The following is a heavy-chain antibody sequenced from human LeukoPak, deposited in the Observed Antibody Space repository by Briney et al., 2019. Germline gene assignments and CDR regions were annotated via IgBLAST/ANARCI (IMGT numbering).Heavy chain of an antibody. CDR2: IHPSSGST. J-gene: IGHJ4*02. CDR1: GSTFTSYF. D-gene: IGHD6-13*01. V-gene: IGHV1-46*01. CDR3: ARTYSSSWSYCDS. Sequence: GASVKVSCKASGSTFTSYFIHWVRQAPGQGLDWMGMIHPSSGSTRFAQMFQDRVTMTRDTSTSAVYMELSSLTSEDTAMYYCARTYSSSWSYCDSWGQGTLVTVSS.